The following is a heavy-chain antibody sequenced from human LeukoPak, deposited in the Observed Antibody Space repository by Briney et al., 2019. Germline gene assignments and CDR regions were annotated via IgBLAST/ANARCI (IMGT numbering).Heavy chain of an antibody. V-gene: IGHV3-33*06. CDR3: AKDIQLST. J-gene: IGHJ3*01. CDR2: IWYDGSNK. CDR1: GFTFSSYG. Sequence: PGGSLRLSCAASGFTFSSYGMHWARQAPGKGLEWVAVIWYDGSNKYYADSVKGRFTISRDNSKNTLSLQMNSLRVEDTAIYYCAKDIQLSTWGLGTMVTVSS. D-gene: IGHD3-16*02.